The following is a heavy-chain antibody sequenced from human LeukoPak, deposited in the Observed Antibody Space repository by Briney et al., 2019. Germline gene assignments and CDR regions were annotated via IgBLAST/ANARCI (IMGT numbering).Heavy chain of an antibody. J-gene: IGHJ4*02. V-gene: IGHV3-23*01. Sequence: GGSLRLSCAASGFTFSSFAMSWVRQAPGEGLEWVANIVGSGDATYYADSVKGRFTISRDNSNNMLYLQMNSLRAEDTALYYCAKRDYGHDSAPPLLNYWGQGTLVTVSS. CDR1: GFTFSSFA. D-gene: IGHD4-17*01. CDR2: IVGSGDAT. CDR3: AKRDYGHDSAPPLLNY.